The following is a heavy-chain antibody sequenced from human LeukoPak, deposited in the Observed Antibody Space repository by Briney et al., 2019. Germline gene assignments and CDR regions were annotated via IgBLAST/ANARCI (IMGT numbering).Heavy chain of an antibody. J-gene: IGHJ4*02. V-gene: IGHV4-39*01. D-gene: IGHD3-3*01. Sequence: SETLSLTCTVSGGSIGSSSYYWGWIRQPPGKGLEWIGSIFYSGSTYYNPSHKSRVTISVDTSRNQFSLKLNSVTAADTAVYYCARSTIFAVPAPFGYWGQGILVTVSS. CDR2: IFYSGST. CDR1: GGSIGSSSYY. CDR3: ARSTIFAVPAPFGY.